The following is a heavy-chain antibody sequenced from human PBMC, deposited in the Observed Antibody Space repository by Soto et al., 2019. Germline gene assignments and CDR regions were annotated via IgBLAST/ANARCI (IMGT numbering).Heavy chain of an antibody. CDR2: ISSSSSYI. D-gene: IGHD1-26*01. Sequence: GGSLRLSCAASGFTFSSYSMNWVRQAPGKGLEWVSSISSSSSYIYYADSVKGRFTISRDNAKNSLYLQMNSLRAEDTAVYYCAKATSGSYLVDYWGQGTLVTVSS. CDR1: GFTFSSYS. J-gene: IGHJ4*02. CDR3: AKATSGSYLVDY. V-gene: IGHV3-21*04.